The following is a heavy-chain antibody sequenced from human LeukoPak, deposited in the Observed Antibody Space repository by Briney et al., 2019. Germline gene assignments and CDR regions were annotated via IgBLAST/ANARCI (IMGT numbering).Heavy chain of an antibody. J-gene: IGHJ4*02. CDR3: AGESRYDSVDY. D-gene: IGHD3-9*01. CDR1: GGSFSAYY. CDR2: INHGGNT. V-gene: IGHV4-34*01. Sequence: ASETLSLTCTVYGGSFSAYYWRWIRQPPGKGLEWIGKINHGGNTNYNSSLESRVTISVDMSKNQFSLKLTSVTAADTAVYYCAGESRYDSVDYWGQGTLVTVSS.